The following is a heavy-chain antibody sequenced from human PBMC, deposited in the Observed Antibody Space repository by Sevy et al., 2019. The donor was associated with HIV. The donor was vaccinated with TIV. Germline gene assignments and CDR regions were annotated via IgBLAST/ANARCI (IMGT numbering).Heavy chain of an antibody. V-gene: IGHV3-30-3*01. CDR2: ISYDGSNK. CDR1: GFTFSSYA. J-gene: IGHJ6*02. CDR3: AGRLAPGFVVVPAAIRYYYYGMDV. D-gene: IGHD2-2*02. Sequence: GGSLRLSCAASGFTFSSYAMHWVRQAPGKGLEWVAVISYDGSNKYYEDSVKGRFTISRDNAKNTLYLQMNSLRAEDTAVYYCAGRLAPGFVVVPAAIRYYYYGMDVWGQGTTVTVSS.